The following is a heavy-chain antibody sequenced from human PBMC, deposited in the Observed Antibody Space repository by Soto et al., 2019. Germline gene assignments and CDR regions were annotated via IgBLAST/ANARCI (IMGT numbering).Heavy chain of an antibody. CDR3: ARNKGGDIVVVPAAIQEHYYYYGMDV. CDR1: CGSISSSNW. Sequence: SETLSLTCAVSCGSISSSNWWSWVRQPPGKGLEWIGEIYHSGSTNYNPSLKSRVTISVDKSKNQFSLKLSSVTAADTAVYYCARNKGGDIVVVPAAIQEHYYYYGMDVWGQGTTVTVSS. CDR2: IYHSGST. D-gene: IGHD2-2*01. V-gene: IGHV4-4*02. J-gene: IGHJ6*02.